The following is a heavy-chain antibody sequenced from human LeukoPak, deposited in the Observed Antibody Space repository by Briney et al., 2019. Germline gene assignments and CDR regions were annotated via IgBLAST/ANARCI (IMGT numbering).Heavy chain of an antibody. CDR1: GFTFSSYA. CDR3: AKDIRYVVVPAATTDY. V-gene: IGHV3-23*01. Sequence: GGSLRLSCAASGFTFSSYAMSWVRQAPGKGLEWVSAISGSGGSTYYADSVKGRFTISRDNSKNTLYLQMNSLRAGDTAVYYCAKDIRYVVVPAATTDYWGQGTLVTVSS. CDR2: ISGSGGST. D-gene: IGHD2-2*01. J-gene: IGHJ4*02.